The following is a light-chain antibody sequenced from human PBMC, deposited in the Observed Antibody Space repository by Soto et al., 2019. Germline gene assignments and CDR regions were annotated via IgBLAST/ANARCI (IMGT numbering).Light chain of an antibody. CDR1: SSDVGGYQY. V-gene: IGLV2-14*01. J-gene: IGLJ2*01. Sequence: QSVLTQPASVSGSPGQSITISCTGTSSDVGGYQYVSWYQQHPGKAPKVVVFEVSIRPSGVSNRFSGSKSGNTAALTISGLQAEDEADYYCSSYTSSNTVVFGGGTKVTVL. CDR2: EVS. CDR3: SSYTSSNTVV.